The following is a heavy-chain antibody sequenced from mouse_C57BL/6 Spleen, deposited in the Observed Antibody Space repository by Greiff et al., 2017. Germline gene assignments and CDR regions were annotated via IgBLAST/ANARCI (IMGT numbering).Heavy chain of an antibody. V-gene: IGHV1-72*01. CDR1: GYTFTSYW. CDR2: IDPTSGGT. Sequence: QVQLQQPGAELVKPGASVKLSCKASGYTFTSYWMHWVKQRPGRGLEWIGRIDPTSGGTKYNEKFKSKATLTVDKPSSTAYLQLSSLTSEDSAVYYCARYDDYAWFAYWGQGTLVTVSA. D-gene: IGHD2-3*01. J-gene: IGHJ3*01. CDR3: ARYDDYAWFAY.